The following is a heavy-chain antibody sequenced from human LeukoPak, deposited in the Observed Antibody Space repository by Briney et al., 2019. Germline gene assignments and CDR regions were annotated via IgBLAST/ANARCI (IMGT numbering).Heavy chain of an antibody. D-gene: IGHD6-13*01. CDR3: ARRGGRIAAAGRKIDY. J-gene: IGHJ4*02. CDR1: GGSISSGSYY. CDR2: IYPSGST. Sequence: PSQTLSLTCTVSGGSISSGSYYWSWIRQPAGKGLEWIGRIYPSGSTNYNPSLKSRVTISVDTSKNQFSLKLSSVTAADTAVYYCARRGGRIAAAGRKIDYWGQGTLVTVSS. V-gene: IGHV4-61*02.